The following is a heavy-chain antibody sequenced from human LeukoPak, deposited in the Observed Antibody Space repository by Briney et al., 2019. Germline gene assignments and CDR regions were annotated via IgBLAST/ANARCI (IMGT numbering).Heavy chain of an antibody. J-gene: IGHJ4*02. D-gene: IGHD1-26*01. V-gene: IGHV3-74*01. CDR1: GFTLSHYY. Sequence: GGSLRLSCAASGFTLSHYYMHWVRQAPGKGLVWVSRIDPPGNDKNYADAVKGRFTISRDYAHNTLYLQMNSLRAEDTAVYYCASQGEKGIGYWGQGTLVTVSS. CDR2: IDPPGNDK. CDR3: ASQGEKGIGY.